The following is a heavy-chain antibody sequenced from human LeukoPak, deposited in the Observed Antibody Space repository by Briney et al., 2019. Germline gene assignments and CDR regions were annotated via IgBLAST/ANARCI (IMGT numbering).Heavy chain of an antibody. CDR3: ARHSGMTTVTAYLDY. CDR2: LYYSGST. CDR1: GGPISSSSYY. D-gene: IGHD4-17*01. V-gene: IGHV4-39*01. Sequence: SETLSLTCTVSGGPISSSSYYWGWIRQPPGKGLEWIGSLYYSGSTYYNPSLKSRVTISVDTSKNQFSLKLNSVTAADTGVYYCARHSGMTTVTAYLDYWGQGTLDTVSS. J-gene: IGHJ4*02.